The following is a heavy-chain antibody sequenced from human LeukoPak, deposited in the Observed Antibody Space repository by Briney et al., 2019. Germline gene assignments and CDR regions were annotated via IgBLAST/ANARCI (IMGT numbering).Heavy chain of an antibody. CDR1: GYTFTGYY. V-gene: IGHV1-2*04. D-gene: IGHD5-18*01. J-gene: IGHJ6*02. Sequence: ASVKVSCKASGYTFTGYYMHWVRQAPGQGLEWMGWINPNSGGTNYAQKFQGWVTMTRDTSISTAYMELSRLRSDDTAVYYCARETTDGYSYAPYYYYGMDVWGQGTTVTVSS. CDR2: INPNSGGT. CDR3: ARETTDGYSYAPYYYYGMDV.